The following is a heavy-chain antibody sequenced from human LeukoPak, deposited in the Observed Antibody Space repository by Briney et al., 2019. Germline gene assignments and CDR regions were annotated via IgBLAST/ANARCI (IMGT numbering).Heavy chain of an antibody. CDR2: ISSSSSYI. V-gene: IGHV3-21*01. CDR1: GFTFSSYS. Sequence: GGSLRLSCAASGFTFSSYSMNWVRQAPGKGLEWVSSISSSSSYIYYADSVKGRFTISRDNAKNSLYLQMNSLRAEDTAVYYCAREVSSSWYTWFDPWGQGTLVTVSS. CDR3: AREVSSSWYTWFDP. D-gene: IGHD6-13*01. J-gene: IGHJ5*02.